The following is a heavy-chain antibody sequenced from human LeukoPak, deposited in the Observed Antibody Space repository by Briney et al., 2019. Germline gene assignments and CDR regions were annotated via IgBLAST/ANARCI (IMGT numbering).Heavy chain of an antibody. CDR1: GFTFSSYA. Sequence: GGSLRLSCAASGFTFSSYAMSWVRQAPGKGLEWVSAISGSGGSTYYADSVKGRFTISRDNSKNTLYLQMNSLRAEDAAVYYCAKVSWIQLWLAFQHWGQGTLVTVSS. D-gene: IGHD5-18*01. V-gene: IGHV3-23*01. J-gene: IGHJ1*01. CDR3: AKVSWIQLWLAFQH. CDR2: ISGSGGST.